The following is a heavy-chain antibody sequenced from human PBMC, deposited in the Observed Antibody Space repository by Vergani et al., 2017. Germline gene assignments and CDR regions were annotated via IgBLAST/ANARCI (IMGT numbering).Heavy chain of an antibody. CDR3: ANSGVVVAATPDAFDI. Sequence: QVQLVQSGAEVKKPGSSVKVSCKASGGTFSSYAISWVRQAPGQGLEWMGGIIPIFGTANYAQKFQDRVTITADKSTSTAYMELSSLRSEDTAVYYCANSGVVVAATPDAFDIWGQGTMVTVSS. V-gene: IGHV1-69*06. D-gene: IGHD2-15*01. CDR2: IIPIFGTA. CDR1: GGTFSSYA. J-gene: IGHJ3*02.